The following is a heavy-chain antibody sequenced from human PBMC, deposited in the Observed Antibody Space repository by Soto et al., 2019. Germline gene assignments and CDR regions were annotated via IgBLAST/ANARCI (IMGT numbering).Heavy chain of an antibody. J-gene: IGHJ5*02. V-gene: IGHV3-15*07. Sequence: EVQLVESGGGLVKPGGSLRLSCAASGFTFSNAWMNWVRQAPGKGLEWVGRIKSKTDGGTTDYAAPVKGRFTISRDDSKNSLYLQVNCQKTADTAVYYCTPDFPRPWLVHWFDPWGQGTLVTVSS. D-gene: IGHD6-19*01. CDR2: IKSKTDGGTT. CDR1: GFTFSNAW. CDR3: TPDFPRPWLVHWFDP.